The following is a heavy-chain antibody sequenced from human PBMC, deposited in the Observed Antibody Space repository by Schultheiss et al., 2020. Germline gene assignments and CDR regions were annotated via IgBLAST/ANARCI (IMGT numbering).Heavy chain of an antibody. CDR1: GYSFTSYW. J-gene: IGHJ5*02. Sequence: GESLKISCKGSGYSFTSYWIGWVRQMPGKGLEWMGIIYPGDSDTRYSPSFQGQVTISADKSISTAYLQWSSLKASDTAMYYCARHIGSAVSPAYIADERWFDPWGQGTLVTVSS. CDR3: ARHIGSAVSPAYIADERWFDP. D-gene: IGHD6-13*01. V-gene: IGHV5-51*01. CDR2: IYPGDSDT.